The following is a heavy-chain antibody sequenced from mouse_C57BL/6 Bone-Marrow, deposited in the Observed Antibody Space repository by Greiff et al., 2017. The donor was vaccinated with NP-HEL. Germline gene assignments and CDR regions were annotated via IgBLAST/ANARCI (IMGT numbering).Heavy chain of an antibody. CDR1: GFTFSSYA. CDR2: ISSGGDYI. V-gene: IGHV5-9-1*02. J-gene: IGHJ3*01. Sequence: EVKLVESGEGLVKPGGSLKLSCAASGFTFSSYAMSWVRQTPEKRLEWVAYISSGGDYIYYADTVKGRFTISRDNARNTLYLQMSSLKSEDTAMYYCTRELRAGFAYWGQGTLVTVSA. D-gene: IGHD1-1*01. CDR3: TRELRAGFAY.